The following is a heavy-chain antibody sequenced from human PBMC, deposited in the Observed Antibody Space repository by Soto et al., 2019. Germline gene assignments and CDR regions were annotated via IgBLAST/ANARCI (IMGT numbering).Heavy chain of an antibody. D-gene: IGHD6-6*01. V-gene: IGHV4-31*03. CDR3: ARKYSSSPSCFDP. J-gene: IGHJ5*02. CDR2: IYYSGST. CDR1: GGSISSGGYY. Sequence: QVQLQESGPGLVKPSQTLSLTCTVSGGSISSGGYYWSWIRQHPGKGLEWIGYIYYSGSTYYNPSLKSRVTISVATSKNQFSLKLSSVTAADTAVYYCARKYSSSPSCFDPWGQGTLVTVSS.